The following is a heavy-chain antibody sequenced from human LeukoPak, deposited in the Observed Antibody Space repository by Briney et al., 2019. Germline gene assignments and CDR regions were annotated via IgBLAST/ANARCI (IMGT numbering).Heavy chain of an antibody. CDR3: ARGEWFGDDYYYYGMDV. CDR2: MNPNSGNT. Sequence: ASVKVSCKASGYTFTSYDINWVRQATGQGLEWMGWMNPNSGNTGYAQKSQGRVTMTRNTSISTAYMELSSLRSEDTAVYYCARGEWFGDDYYYYGMDVWGQGTTVTVSS. V-gene: IGHV1-8*01. D-gene: IGHD3-10*01. CDR1: GYTFTSYD. J-gene: IGHJ6*02.